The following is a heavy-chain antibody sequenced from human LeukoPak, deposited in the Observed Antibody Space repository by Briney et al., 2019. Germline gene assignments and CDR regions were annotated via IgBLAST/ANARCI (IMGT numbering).Heavy chain of an antibody. J-gene: IGHJ4*02. V-gene: IGHV4-59*01. Sequence: KPSETLSLTCTVSGGSISSYYWSWIRQPPGKGLEWLGYIYYSGSTNYNPSLKSRVTISVDTSKNQFSLKLSSVTAADTAVYYCARGKQYYYASFDYWGQGTLVTVSS. CDR1: GGSISSYY. CDR3: ARGKQYYYASFDY. D-gene: IGHD3-10*01. CDR2: IYYSGST.